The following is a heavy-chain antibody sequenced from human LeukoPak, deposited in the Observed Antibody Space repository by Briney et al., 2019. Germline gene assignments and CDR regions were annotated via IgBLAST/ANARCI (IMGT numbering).Heavy chain of an antibody. Sequence: SETLSLTCAVYGGSFSGYYWSWIRQPPGKGLEWIGEINHSGSTNYNPSLKSRVTISVATSKNQFSLKLSSVTAADTAVYYCARFLGGYYYYMDVWGKGTTVTISS. CDR3: ARFLGGYYYYMDV. J-gene: IGHJ6*03. CDR1: GGSFSGYY. CDR2: INHSGST. D-gene: IGHD3-16*01. V-gene: IGHV4-34*01.